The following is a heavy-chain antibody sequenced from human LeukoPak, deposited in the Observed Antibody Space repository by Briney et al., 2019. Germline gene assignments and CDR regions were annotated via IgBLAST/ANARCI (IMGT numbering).Heavy chain of an antibody. D-gene: IGHD4-17*01. V-gene: IGHV1-18*01. CDR2: ISGYSGNT. CDR3: ARDRTADYYYGMGV. J-gene: IGHJ6*02. CDR1: NFTVTGHG. Sequence: ASVKVSCKASNFTVTGHGISWVRQAPGQGLEWMGWISGYSGNTDCAQKFRGRVTMTSDTSTSTAYIELRSLRSDDTAVYYCARDRTADYYYGMGVWGQGTTVTVSS.